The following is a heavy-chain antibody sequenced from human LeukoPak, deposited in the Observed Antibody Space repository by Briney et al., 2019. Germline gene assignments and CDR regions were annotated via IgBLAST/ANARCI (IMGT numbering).Heavy chain of an antibody. D-gene: IGHD2-15*01. CDR1: GYSISSGYY. Sequence: SETLSLTCAVSGYSISSGYYWGWIRQPPGKGLEWIGSIYHSGSTYYNPSPKSRVTISVDTSKNQFSLKLSSVTAADTAVYYCARVNSGGSCYDYWGQGTLVTVSS. CDR3: ARVNSGGSCYDY. CDR2: IYHSGST. J-gene: IGHJ4*02. V-gene: IGHV4-38-2*01.